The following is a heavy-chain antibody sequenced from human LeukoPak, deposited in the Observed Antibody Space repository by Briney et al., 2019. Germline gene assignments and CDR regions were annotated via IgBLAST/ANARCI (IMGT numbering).Heavy chain of an antibody. V-gene: IGHV4-59*08. CDR2: IYHSGGT. Sequence: SETLSPTCTVSGVSISSHFCSWIRPPPWKGMEWIGSIYHSGGTNYNPSLRSRVTISVDTSKTRFPLKRSSVTAADTAVYYCARHWSTVISYYRFYYWGQGTLVTVSS. CDR3: ARHWSTVISYYRFYY. D-gene: IGHD1-26*01. CDR1: GVSISSHF. J-gene: IGHJ4*02.